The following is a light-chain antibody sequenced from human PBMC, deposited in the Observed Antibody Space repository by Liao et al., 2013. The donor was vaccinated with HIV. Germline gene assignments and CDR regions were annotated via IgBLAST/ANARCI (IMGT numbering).Light chain of an antibody. CDR1: NIGSKS. J-gene: IGLJ3*02. Sequence: SYELTQPPSVSVAPGETARITCGGNNIGSKSVHWYQQKPGQAPVLVIYYDSDRPSGIPERFSGSNSGNTATLTISRVEAGDEAYYYCQVWDSSTDHMVFGGGTKLTVL. CDR2: YDS. V-gene: IGLV3-21*01. CDR3: QVWDSSTDHMV.